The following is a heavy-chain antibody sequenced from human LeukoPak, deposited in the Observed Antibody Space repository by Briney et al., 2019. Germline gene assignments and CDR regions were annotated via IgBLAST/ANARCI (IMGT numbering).Heavy chain of an antibody. CDR3: ARDLGSSDWYFRVSPN. J-gene: IGHJ4*02. Sequence: GGSLRLSCAASGFTFSSYEMNWVRQAPGKGLEWVSYISSSGSTIYYADSVKGRFTISRDNAKNSLYLQMNSLRAEDTAVYYCARDLGSSDWYFRVSPNWGQGTLVTVSS. D-gene: IGHD6-19*01. V-gene: IGHV3-48*03. CDR2: ISSSGSTI. CDR1: GFTFSSYE.